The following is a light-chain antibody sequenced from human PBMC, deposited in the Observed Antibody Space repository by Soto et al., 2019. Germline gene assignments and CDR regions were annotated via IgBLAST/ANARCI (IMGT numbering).Light chain of an antibody. Sequence: EIVMRQSPATLSVSPGQRATLSCRASQSVRTTVAWYHQRPGQAPRLLIYGASTRATGVPDRFSGGGSGTDFTLTVTSLQSEDFEIYYCQQYTDWPTTFGRGTKVEIK. CDR3: QQYTDWPTT. V-gene: IGKV3-15*01. CDR2: GAS. J-gene: IGKJ1*01. CDR1: QSVRTT.